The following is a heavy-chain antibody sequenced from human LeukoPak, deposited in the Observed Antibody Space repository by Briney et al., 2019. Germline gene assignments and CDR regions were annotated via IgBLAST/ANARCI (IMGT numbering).Heavy chain of an antibody. Sequence: GGSLRLSCAASGFTFSSYSMNWVRQAPGKGLEWVSSISSSSSYIYYADSVKGRFTISRDNAKNSLYLQMNSLRAEDTAVYYCARESGSSGWYSPGSPSDYWGQGTLVTVSS. V-gene: IGHV3-21*01. CDR1: GFTFSSYS. J-gene: IGHJ4*02. CDR2: ISSSSSYI. D-gene: IGHD6-19*01. CDR3: ARESGSSGWYSPGSPSDY.